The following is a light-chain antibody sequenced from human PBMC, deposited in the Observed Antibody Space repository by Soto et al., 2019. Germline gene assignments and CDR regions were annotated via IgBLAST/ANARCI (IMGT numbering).Light chain of an antibody. Sequence: DIQMTQSPSTLSASVGDSLTILCRASHSIRDSLAWYQQKPGKAPRLLIYDVSNLESGVPSRFSGSGSGTEFTLTISSLRPDDFATYYCQQYESYSLTFGGGTRVDIK. V-gene: IGKV1-5*02. J-gene: IGKJ4*01. CDR2: DVS. CDR3: QQYESYSLT. CDR1: HSIRDS.